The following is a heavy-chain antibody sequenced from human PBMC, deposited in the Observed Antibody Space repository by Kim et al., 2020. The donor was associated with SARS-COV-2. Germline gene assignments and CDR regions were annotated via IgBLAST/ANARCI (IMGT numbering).Heavy chain of an antibody. V-gene: IGHV3-66*01. Sequence: YYADSVKGRVNNSSYNDKNTLYLQMNSRRAEDTAVYYCARGSGSYYYVDSWGQGTLVTVSS. CDR3: ARGSGSYYYVDS. J-gene: IGHJ4*02. D-gene: IGHD1-26*01.